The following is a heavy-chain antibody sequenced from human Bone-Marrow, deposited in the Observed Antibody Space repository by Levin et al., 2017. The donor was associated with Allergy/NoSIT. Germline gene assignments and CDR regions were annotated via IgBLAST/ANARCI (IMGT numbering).Heavy chain of an antibody. CDR1: GFTFSNSW. D-gene: IGHD5-24*01. J-gene: IGHJ5*02. CDR3: ARDQFRRATIGARWFDP. CDR2: IKEDGSEK. V-gene: IGHV3-7*01. Sequence: GGSLRLSCAASGFTFSNSWMSWVRQTPGKGLEWVANIKEDGSEKYYVDSVKGRFTISRDNAKNSLYMQMNSLRAEDTAVYYCARDQFRRATIGARWFDPWGQGTLVIVSS.